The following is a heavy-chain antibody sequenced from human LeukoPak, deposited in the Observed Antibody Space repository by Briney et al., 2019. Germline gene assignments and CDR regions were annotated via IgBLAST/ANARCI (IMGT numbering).Heavy chain of an antibody. Sequence: GESLTLTCTASGFTISSYSMGWIRQPPGKGLEWVSTINYSAGSTYYAGSVKCRFTVSRDNSKYALSLKMNSLRAEDTVVYYCARKFGGYCSGTSCQINFYYWGQGTVVTVSS. CDR1: GFTISSYS. D-gene: IGHD2-2*01. V-gene: IGHV3-23*01. CDR2: INYSAGST. J-gene: IGHJ4*02. CDR3: ARKFGGYCSGTSCQINFYY.